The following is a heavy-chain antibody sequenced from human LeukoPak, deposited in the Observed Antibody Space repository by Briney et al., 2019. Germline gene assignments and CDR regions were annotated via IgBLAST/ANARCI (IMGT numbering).Heavy chain of an antibody. CDR3: ARGGYSGYDPFDY. D-gene: IGHD5-12*01. V-gene: IGHV4-59*01. Sequence: PSETLSLTCTVSGGSISSYYWSWIRQPPGKGLEWIGYIYYSGSTNYNPSLKSRVTISVDTSKNQFSLKLSSVTAADTAVYYCARGGYSGYDPFDYWGQGTLVTVSS. CDR2: IYYSGST. CDR1: GGSISSYY. J-gene: IGHJ4*02.